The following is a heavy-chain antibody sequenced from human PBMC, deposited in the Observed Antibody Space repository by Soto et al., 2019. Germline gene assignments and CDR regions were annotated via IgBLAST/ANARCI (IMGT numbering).Heavy chain of an antibody. CDR2: ISRSGGST. Sequence: WGSRRRSWAASGCSFSSYAMSWVRQAPGKGLEWVSAISRSGGSTYYADSVKGRFTISRDNSKNTLYLQMNSLRADDTAVYYCAKGTLYSSSPQYWGQGTLVTVSS. J-gene: IGHJ4*02. D-gene: IGHD6-6*01. V-gene: IGHV3-23*01. CDR3: AKGTLYSSSPQY. CDR1: GCSFSSYA.